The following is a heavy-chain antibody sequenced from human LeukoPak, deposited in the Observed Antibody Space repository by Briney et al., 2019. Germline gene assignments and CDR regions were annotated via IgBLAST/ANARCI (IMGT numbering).Heavy chain of an antibody. CDR1: GGSISSHY. CDR2: IYTSGST. J-gene: IGHJ4*02. D-gene: IGHD3-10*01. Sequence: SETLSLTCTVSGGSISSHYWSWVRQPAGKGLEWIGRIYTSGSTNYNPSLKSRVTMSVDTSKNQFSLKLSSVTAADTAVYYCAREGFDGSGSYYYDYWGQGTLATVSS. V-gene: IGHV4-4*07. CDR3: AREGFDGSGSYYYDY.